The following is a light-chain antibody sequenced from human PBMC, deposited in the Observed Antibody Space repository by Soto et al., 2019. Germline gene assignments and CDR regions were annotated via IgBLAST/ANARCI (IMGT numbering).Light chain of an antibody. Sequence: SDELTQPPSVSVAPGQTARMTCAGNDIGSKSVHWYQKRPGQAPVLVVYDDSDRPSGIPGRFSGSNSGSTATLTIARVEAGDEADYFCQVWDTSSDHVVFGGGTQLTVL. CDR2: DDS. CDR3: QVWDTSSDHVV. V-gene: IGLV3-21*02. CDR1: DIGSKS. J-gene: IGLJ2*01.